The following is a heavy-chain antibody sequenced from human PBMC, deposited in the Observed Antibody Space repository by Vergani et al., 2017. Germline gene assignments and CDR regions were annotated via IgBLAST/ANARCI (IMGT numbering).Heavy chain of an antibody. D-gene: IGHD6-6*01. CDR1: GYSFTNYW. J-gene: IGHJ4*02. CDR3: VRPRSSSLGYYFDY. Sequence: EVQLVQSGAEVKKPGESLKISCKGSGYSFTNYWIGWVRQMPGKGLEWMGIIYPGDSETRYSPSFQGQVTISADKSISTAYLQWSSLKASATAMYYCVRPRSSSLGYYFDYGGQGTLVTVSS. CDR2: IYPGDSET. V-gene: IGHV5-51*03.